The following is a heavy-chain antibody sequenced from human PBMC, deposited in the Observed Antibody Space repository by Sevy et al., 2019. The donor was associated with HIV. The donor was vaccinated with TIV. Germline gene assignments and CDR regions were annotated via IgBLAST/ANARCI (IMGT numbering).Heavy chain of an antibody. J-gene: IGHJ4*02. CDR1: GGSINSDSYY. V-gene: IGHV4-39*01. D-gene: IGHD2-21*02. CDR3: ARFEYGDYVSHFEC. Sequence: SETLSLTCTVSGGSINSDSYYWGWIRQPPGKGLEWIGNIYYSGTTYYNPSLRSRVTISVDTSKNQFSLKLSSVTAADTAVYYCARFEYGDYVSHFECWGQRTLVTVSS. CDR2: IYYSGTT.